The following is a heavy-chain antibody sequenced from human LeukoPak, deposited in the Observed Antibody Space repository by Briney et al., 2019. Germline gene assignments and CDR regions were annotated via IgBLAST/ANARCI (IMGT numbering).Heavy chain of an antibody. D-gene: IGHD3-3*01. CDR2: INHSGST. CDR1: GGSFSGYY. CDR3: AAERRFLEWLLPYYYMDV. Sequence: SETLSFTCAVYGGSFSGYYWSWIRQPPGKGLEWIGEINHSGSTNYNPSLKSRVTISVDTSKNQFSLKLSSVTAADTAVYYCAAERRFLEWLLPYYYMDVWGKGTTVTVSS. J-gene: IGHJ6*03. V-gene: IGHV4-34*01.